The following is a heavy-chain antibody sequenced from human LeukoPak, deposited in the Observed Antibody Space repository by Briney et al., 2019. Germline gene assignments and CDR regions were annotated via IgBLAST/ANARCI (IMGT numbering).Heavy chain of an antibody. J-gene: IGHJ3*02. CDR2: ISGSTTSI. CDR1: GFTFSRYT. CDR3: AREDNVAVPTAHDAFDI. V-gene: IGHV3-21*01. Sequence: GGSLRLSCAASGFTFSRYTMYWVRPAPGKGLGWVSSISGSTTSIYYADSMKGRFTISRDNAKNSLYLQMNSLRAEDTAVYYCAREDNVAVPTAHDAFDIWGEGRLVIVAS. D-gene: IGHD2-2*01.